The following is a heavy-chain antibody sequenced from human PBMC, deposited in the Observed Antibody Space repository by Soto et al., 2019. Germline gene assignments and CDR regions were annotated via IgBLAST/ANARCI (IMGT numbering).Heavy chain of an antibody. CDR1: GGTFSSYA. CDR3: ARGLRYFDWFVDY. Sequence: SVKVSCKASGGTFSSYAISWVRQAPGQGLEWMGGIIPIFGTANYARKFQGRVTITADKSTSTAYMELSSLRSEDTAVYYCARGLRYFDWFVDYWGQGTLVTVSS. J-gene: IGHJ4*02. V-gene: IGHV1-69*06. D-gene: IGHD3-9*01. CDR2: IIPIFGTA.